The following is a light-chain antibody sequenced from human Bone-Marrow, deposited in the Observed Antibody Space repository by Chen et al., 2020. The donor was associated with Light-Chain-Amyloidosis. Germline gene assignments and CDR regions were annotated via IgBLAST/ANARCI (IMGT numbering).Light chain of an antibody. V-gene: IGLV1-47*01. CDR1: SSNIGSNY. Sequence: QSVLTQPPSASGTPVQRVTIDCSGSSSNIGSNYVIWYQQLPGTAPKILLYKSNERPSGVPERVSGSESGSSASLAISGLRSEDEADYYCATWDDSLSGWVFGGGTKLTVL. J-gene: IGLJ3*02. CDR3: ATWDDSLSGWV. CDR2: KSN.